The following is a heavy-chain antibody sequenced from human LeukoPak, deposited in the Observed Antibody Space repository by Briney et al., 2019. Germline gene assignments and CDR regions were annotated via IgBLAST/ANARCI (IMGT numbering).Heavy chain of an antibody. CDR2: IYTSGST. Sequence: SETLSLTRTVSGGSISSYYWSWIRQPAGKGLEWIGRIYTSGSTNYNPSLKSRVTMSVDTSKNQFSLKLSSVTAADTAVYYCARVAAMSTHDAFDIWGQGIMVTVSS. D-gene: IGHD5-18*01. V-gene: IGHV4-4*07. CDR1: GGSISSYY. J-gene: IGHJ3*02. CDR3: ARVAAMSTHDAFDI.